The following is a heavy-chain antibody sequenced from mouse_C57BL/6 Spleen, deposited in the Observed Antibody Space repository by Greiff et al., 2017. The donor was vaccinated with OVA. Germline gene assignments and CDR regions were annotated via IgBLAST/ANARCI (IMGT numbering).Heavy chain of an antibody. CDR2: INPSSGYT. V-gene: IGHV1-7*01. D-gene: IGHD2-4*01. CDR1: GYTFTSYW. Sequence: QVQLKQSGAELAKPGASVKLSCKASGYTFTSYWMHWVKQRPGQGLEWIGYINPSSGYTKYNQKFKDKATLTADKSSSTAYMQLSSLTYEDSAVYYCARESPYDYDEGLYAMDYWGQGTSVTVSS. CDR3: ARESPYDYDEGLYAMDY. J-gene: IGHJ4*01.